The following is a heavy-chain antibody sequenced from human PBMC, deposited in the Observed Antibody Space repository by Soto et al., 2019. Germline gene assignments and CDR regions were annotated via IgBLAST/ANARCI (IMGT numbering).Heavy chain of an antibody. D-gene: IGHD3-3*01. CDR2: INAGNGNT. V-gene: IGHV1-3*01. CDR1: GYTFTSYA. CDR3: ARVGTITIFGVVINLYYYYGMDV. Sequence: GGSVKVSCKASGYTFTSYAMHWVRQAPGQRLEWMGWINAGNGNTKYSQKFQGRVTITRDTSASTAYMELSSLRSEDTAVYYCARVGTITIFGVVINLYYYYGMDVWGQGTTVTVSS. J-gene: IGHJ6*02.